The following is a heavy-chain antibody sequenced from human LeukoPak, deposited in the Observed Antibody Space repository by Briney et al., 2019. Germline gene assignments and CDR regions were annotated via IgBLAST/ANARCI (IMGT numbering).Heavy chain of an antibody. Sequence: SVKVSCKASGGTFSSYAISWVRQAPGQGLEWMGRIIPILGIANYAQKFQGRVTITADKSTSTAYMELSSLRSEDTAVYYCASGNLRIGESPYYYYYGMDVWGQGTTVTVSS. CDR1: GGTFSSYA. D-gene: IGHD3-10*01. V-gene: IGHV1-69*04. J-gene: IGHJ6*02. CDR3: ASGNLRIGESPYYYYYGMDV. CDR2: IIPILGIA.